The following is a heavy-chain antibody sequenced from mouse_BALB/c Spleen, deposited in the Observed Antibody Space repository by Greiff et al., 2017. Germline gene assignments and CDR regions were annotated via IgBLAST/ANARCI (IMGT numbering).Heavy chain of an antibody. D-gene: IGHD2-1*01. CDR2: ISYSGST. CDR1: GYSITSDYA. V-gene: IGHV3-2*02. J-gene: IGHJ4*01. Sequence: EVQLQQSGPGLVKPSQSLSLTCTVTGYSITSDYAWNWIRQFPGNKLEWMGYISYSGSTSYNPSLKSRISITRDTSKNQFFLQLNSVTTEDTATYYCARWIYSDAMDYWGQGTSVTVSS. CDR3: ARWIYSDAMDY.